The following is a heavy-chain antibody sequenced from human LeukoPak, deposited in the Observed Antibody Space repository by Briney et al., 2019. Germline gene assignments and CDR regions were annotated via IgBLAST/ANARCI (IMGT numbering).Heavy chain of an antibody. D-gene: IGHD6-13*01. CDR1: GFTFSSYW. Sequence: NPGGSLRLSCAASGFTFSSYWMSWVRQAPGKGLEWVANIKQDGSEKYYVDSVKGRFTISRDNAKNSLYLQMNSLRAEDTAVYYWASFIARYAFDIWGQGTMVTVSS. V-gene: IGHV3-7*01. J-gene: IGHJ3*02. CDR2: IKQDGSEK. CDR3: ASFIARYAFDI.